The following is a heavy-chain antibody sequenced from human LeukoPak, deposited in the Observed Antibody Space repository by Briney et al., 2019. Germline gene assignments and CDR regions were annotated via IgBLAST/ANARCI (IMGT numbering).Heavy chain of an antibody. V-gene: IGHV4-61*02. D-gene: IGHD3-16*01. Sequence: PSQTLSLTCTVSGGSISSGSYYWSWIRQPAGKGLEWIGRIYTSGSTNYNPSLKSRVTISVDTSKNQFSLKLSSVTAADTAVYYCARHPLAYSNEGWYFDLWGRGTLVTVSS. J-gene: IGHJ2*01. CDR3: ARHPLAYSNEGWYFDL. CDR2: IYTSGST. CDR1: GGSISSGSYY.